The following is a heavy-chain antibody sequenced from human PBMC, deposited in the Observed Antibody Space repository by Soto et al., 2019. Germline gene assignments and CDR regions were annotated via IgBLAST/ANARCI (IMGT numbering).Heavy chain of an antibody. CDR3: ARVNGHRSHFDY. V-gene: IGHV1-3*01. J-gene: IGHJ4*02. CDR2: INAGNGNT. D-gene: IGHD2-8*01. CDR1: GYTFTSYA. Sequence: ASVKVCCKASGYTFTSYAMHWVRQAPGQRLEWMGWINAGNGNTKYSQKFQGRVTITRDTSASTAYMGLSSLRSEDTAVYYCARVNGHRSHFDYWGQGTLVTVSS.